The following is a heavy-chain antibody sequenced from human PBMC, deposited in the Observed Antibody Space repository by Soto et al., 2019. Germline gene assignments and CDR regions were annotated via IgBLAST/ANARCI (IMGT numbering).Heavy chain of an antibody. CDR1: GGTFSSYA. D-gene: IGHD5-18*01. CDR2: IIPIFGTA. Sequence: QVQLVQSGAEVKKPGSSVKVSCKASGGTFSSYAISWVRQAPGQGLEWMGGIIPIFGTANYAQKFQGRVTITADESTSTAYMELSSLRSEDTAVYYCATTSVDTAMVTRDAGPEDYYYYGMDVWGQGTTVTVSS. J-gene: IGHJ6*02. V-gene: IGHV1-69*01. CDR3: ATTSVDTAMVTRDAGPEDYYYYGMDV.